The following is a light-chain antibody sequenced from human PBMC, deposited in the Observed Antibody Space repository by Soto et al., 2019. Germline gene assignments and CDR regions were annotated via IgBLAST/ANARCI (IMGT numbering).Light chain of an antibody. V-gene: IGLV1-40*01. J-gene: IGLJ3*02. Sequence: QSVLTQPPSVSGAPGQGVTISCTGSTSNIGSGYDVHWYQQVPGLAPKLLIYANINRPSGVPDRFSGSKSGTSASLAISGLQSEDEADYYCATWDDSLRGWVFGGGTKLTVL. CDR1: TSNIGSGYD. CDR3: ATWDDSLRGWV. CDR2: ANI.